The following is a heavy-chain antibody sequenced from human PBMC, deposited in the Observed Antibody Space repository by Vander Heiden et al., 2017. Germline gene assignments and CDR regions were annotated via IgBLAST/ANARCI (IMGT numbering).Heavy chain of an antibody. Sequence: QVQLVQSGAEVKKPGSSVKVSCKASVGTFSSYAISWVRQAPGQGLEWMGGIIPILGIANYAQKFQGRVTITADKSTSTAYMELSSLRSEDTAVYYCARKYYDILTGYYTGNFDYWGQGTLVTVSS. J-gene: IGHJ4*02. CDR2: IIPILGIA. V-gene: IGHV1-69*10. CDR1: VGTFSSYA. D-gene: IGHD3-9*01. CDR3: ARKYYDILTGYYTGNFDY.